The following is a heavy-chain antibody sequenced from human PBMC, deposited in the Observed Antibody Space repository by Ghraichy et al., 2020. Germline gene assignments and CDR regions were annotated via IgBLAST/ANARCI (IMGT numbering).Heavy chain of an antibody. V-gene: IGHV4-59*01. CDR2: IYYAGSV. CDR3: ARDMETTFDY. D-gene: IGHD4-11*01. J-gene: IGHJ4*02. Sequence: SETLSLTCTVSDGSIDNYYWTWIRQPPGKGLDWIGHIYYAGSVNYHPSLRSRVTISVDTSKNQFSLKLSSVTTADTAVYYCARDMETTFDYWGQGILVTVSS. CDR1: DGSIDNYY.